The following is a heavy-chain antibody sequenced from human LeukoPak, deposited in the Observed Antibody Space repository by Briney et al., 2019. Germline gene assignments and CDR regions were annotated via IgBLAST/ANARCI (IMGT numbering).Heavy chain of an antibody. Sequence: PSETLSLTCTVSGASVSSGSYYWSWIRQPPGKGLEWIGYIYYSGSTNYNPSLKSRVTMSVDTSKNQFSLKVSSVTAADTAVYYCARDIAATGTPYNWFDPWGPGTLVTVSS. CDR1: GASVSSGSYY. CDR2: IYYSGST. V-gene: IGHV4-61*01. J-gene: IGHJ5*02. D-gene: IGHD6-25*01. CDR3: ARDIAATGTPYNWFDP.